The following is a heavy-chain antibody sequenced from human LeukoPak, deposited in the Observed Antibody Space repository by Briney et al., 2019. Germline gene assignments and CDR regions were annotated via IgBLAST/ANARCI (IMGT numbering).Heavy chain of an antibody. J-gene: IGHJ6*03. CDR2: ISSSSSYI. CDR3: ARDVSRTGSYYRKDYYYYYYMDV. D-gene: IGHD3-10*01. V-gene: IGHV3-21*01. CDR1: GFTFSSYS. Sequence: GGSLRLSCAASGFTFSSYSMNWVRQAPGKGLEWVSSISSSSSYIHYADSVKGRFTISRDNAKNSLYLQMNSLRAEDTAVYYCARDVSRTGSYYRKDYYYYYYMDVWGKGTTVTVSS.